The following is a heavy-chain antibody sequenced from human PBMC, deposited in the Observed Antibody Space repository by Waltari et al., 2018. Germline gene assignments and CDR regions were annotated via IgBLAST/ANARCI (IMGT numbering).Heavy chain of an antibody. J-gene: IGHJ3*02. CDR2: INHSGST. CDR1: GGSFSGYY. Sequence: QVQLQQWGAGLLKPSETLSLTCAVYGGSFSGYYWSWIRQPPGEGLEWIGGINHSGSTNYNPSLKSRVTISVDTSKNQFSLKLSSVTAADTALYYCATLRHSSGSPDAFDIWGQGTMVTVSS. D-gene: IGHD3-22*01. V-gene: IGHV4-34*01. CDR3: ATLRHSSGSPDAFDI.